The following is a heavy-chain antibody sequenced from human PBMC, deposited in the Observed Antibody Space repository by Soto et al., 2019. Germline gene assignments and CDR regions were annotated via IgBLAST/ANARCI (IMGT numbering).Heavy chain of an antibody. J-gene: IGHJ6*02. Sequence: GESLKISCKGSGYSFTSYWIGWVRQMPGKGLEWMGIIYPGDSDARYSPTFQGQVIISADKSISTAYLQWSSLKASDTAMYYCARLDSGSYPYYYYYGMDVWGQGTTVTVSS. V-gene: IGHV5-51*01. CDR1: GYSFTSYW. CDR2: IYPGDSDA. D-gene: IGHD1-26*01. CDR3: ARLDSGSYPYYYYYGMDV.